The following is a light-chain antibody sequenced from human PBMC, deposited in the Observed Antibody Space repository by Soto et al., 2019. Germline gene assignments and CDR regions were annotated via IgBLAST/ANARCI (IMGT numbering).Light chain of an antibody. V-gene: IGLV2-14*01. J-gene: IGLJ3*02. CDR3: YLYTTNTTWV. Sequence: QSALTQPASVSGSPGQSIAISCTGTNSDVGGYDHVSWYQQHPGKAPKLLIYEVNSRPSWVSNRFSVSKSANTAALTISGLRVEDEADYYFYLYTTNTTWVLGGGPQVPVL. CDR2: EVN. CDR1: NSDVGGYDH.